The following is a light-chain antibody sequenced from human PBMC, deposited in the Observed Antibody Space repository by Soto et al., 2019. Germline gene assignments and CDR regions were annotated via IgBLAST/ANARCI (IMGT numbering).Light chain of an antibody. V-gene: IGKV1-9*01. CDR3: QQRNSYPPRT. Sequence: DIQLTQSPSFLSASVGDRVTITCRASQGFSSNLAWYQQKPGKAPKLLIYAASSLQSGVPSRFSGSGSGTEFTLTISSLQPEDFATHYCQQRNSYPPRTFGGGTKVEIK. CDR2: AAS. J-gene: IGKJ4*01. CDR1: QGFSSN.